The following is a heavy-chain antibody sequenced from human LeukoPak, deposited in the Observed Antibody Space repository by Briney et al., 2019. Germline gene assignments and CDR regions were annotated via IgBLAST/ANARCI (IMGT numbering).Heavy chain of an antibody. J-gene: IGHJ6*04. CDR1: GGSFSGYY. Sequence: PSETLSLTCAVYGGSFSGYYWSWIRQPPGKGLEWIGEINHSGRTNYNPSLKSRVTISVDTSKNQFSLKLSSVTAADTAVYYCARGMVRAPIRGYYYHGMDVWGKGTTVTVSS. V-gene: IGHV4-34*01. CDR3: ARGMVRAPIRGYYYHGMDV. CDR2: INHSGRT. D-gene: IGHD3-10*01.